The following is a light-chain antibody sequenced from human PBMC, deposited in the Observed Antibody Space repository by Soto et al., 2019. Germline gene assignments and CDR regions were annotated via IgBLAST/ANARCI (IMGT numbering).Light chain of an antibody. CDR3: QQYGSS. V-gene: IGKV3-20*01. CDR2: GAS. CDR1: QSVSSSY. J-gene: IGKJ5*01. Sequence: EIVLTQSPGTLSLSPGERATLSCRASQSVSSSYLAWYQQKHGQAPRLLIYGASSRATGIPDRFSGSGSGTDFTLTISRLEPEDYAVYYCQQYGSSFGQGTRLEIK.